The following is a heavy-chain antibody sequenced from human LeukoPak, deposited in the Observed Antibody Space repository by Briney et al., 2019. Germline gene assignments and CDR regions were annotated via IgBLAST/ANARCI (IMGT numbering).Heavy chain of an antibody. Sequence: GASVKVSCKASGGTFSRYTINWVRQAPGQGLEWMGGIIPFFDTAKYAQKFQGRVTITADTADRSTTVVSMELNRLRSEDTAVYYCARAARTFFGVLIIAAFDSWGQGTMVTVSS. CDR2: IIPFFDTA. CDR3: ARAARTFFGVLIIAAFDS. D-gene: IGHD3-3*01. J-gene: IGHJ3*02. V-gene: IGHV1-69*06. CDR1: GGTFSRYT.